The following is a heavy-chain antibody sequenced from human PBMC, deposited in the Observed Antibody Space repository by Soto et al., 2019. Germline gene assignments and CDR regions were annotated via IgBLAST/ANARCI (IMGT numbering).Heavy chain of an antibody. D-gene: IGHD6-13*01. CDR3: ARDRYSSSPAFDY. Sequence: QVQLQESGPGLVKPSQTLSLTCTVSGGSISSGGYYWSWIRQHPGKGLEWIGYIYYSGSTYYNPSLRSRVTISVDTSKNQCSLKLSSVTAADTAVYYCARDRYSSSPAFDYWGQGTLVTVSS. CDR2: IYYSGST. CDR1: GGSISSGGYY. J-gene: IGHJ4*02. V-gene: IGHV4-31*03.